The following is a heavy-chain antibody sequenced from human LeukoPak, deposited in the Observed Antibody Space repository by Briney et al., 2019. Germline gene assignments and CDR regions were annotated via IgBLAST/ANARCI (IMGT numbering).Heavy chain of an antibody. D-gene: IGHD5-12*01. V-gene: IGHV3-9*01. CDR1: GFTFDDYA. J-gene: IGHJ6*02. CDR3: ARAVATDDYYGMDV. Sequence: GGSLRLSCAASGFTFDDYAMHWVRQAPGKGLEWVSGISWNSGTIYYADSVKGRFTISRDNAKNSLYLQMNSLRAEDTAVYYCARAVATDDYYGMDVWGQGTTVTVSS. CDR2: ISWNSGTI.